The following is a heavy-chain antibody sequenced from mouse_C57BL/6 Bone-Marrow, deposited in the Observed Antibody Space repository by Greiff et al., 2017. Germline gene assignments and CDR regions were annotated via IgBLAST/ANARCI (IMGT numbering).Heavy chain of an antibody. V-gene: IGHV1-26*01. J-gene: IGHJ2*01. CDR1: GYTFTDYY. CDR3: ARYSNYDFDY. Sequence: VQLQQSGPELVKPGASVKISCKASGYTFTDYYMNWVKQSHGQSLEWIGDINPNNGGTSYNQKFKGKATLTVDKSSSTAYMELSSLTSEDSAVYYCARYSNYDFDYWGQGTTLTVSS. CDR2: INPNNGGT. D-gene: IGHD2-5*01.